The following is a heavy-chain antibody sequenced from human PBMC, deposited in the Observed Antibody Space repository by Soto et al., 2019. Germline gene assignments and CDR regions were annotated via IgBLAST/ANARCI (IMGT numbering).Heavy chain of an antibody. CDR3: ARESHDISTWPPWIWYFDL. D-gene: IGHD3-9*01. J-gene: IGHJ2*01. V-gene: IGHV4-34*01. Sequence: QVQLQQWGAGPLRPLETLSLTCGVSGGSFSGYYWAWIRQSPGKGLEWIGEIKDRGSINHNPSMKSRVSISLHTSKNHYSLTLRSLPAAHTAVYYCARESHDISTWPPWIWYFDLWGRGTLVTVSS. CDR2: IKDRGSI. CDR1: GGSFSGYY.